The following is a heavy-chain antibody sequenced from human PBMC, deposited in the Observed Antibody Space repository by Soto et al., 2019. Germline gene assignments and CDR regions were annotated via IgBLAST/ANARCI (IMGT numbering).Heavy chain of an antibody. J-gene: IGHJ4*02. CDR3: VRTSLVVAAATREDY. Sequence: PGGSLRLSCAASGFTFSSYWMHWFRQAPGKGLVWVSRINSDGSSTSYADSVKGRFTISRDNAKNTLYLQVNSLRAEDTAVYYCVRTSLVVAAATREDYWGQGTLVTVSS. V-gene: IGHV3-74*01. CDR1: GFTFSSYW. CDR2: INSDGSST. D-gene: IGHD2-15*01.